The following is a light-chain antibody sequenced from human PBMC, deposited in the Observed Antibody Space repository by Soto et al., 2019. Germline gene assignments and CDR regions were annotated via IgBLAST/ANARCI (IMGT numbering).Light chain of an antibody. CDR2: AAS. CDR3: QQSYSTPIT. Sequence: DIQMTPSPSSLSASXGHRLTITSXASQSISSYLNWYQQKPGKAPKLLIYAASSLQSGVPSRFSGSGSGTDFTLTISSLQPEDFATYYCQQSYSTPITFGQGTRLEI. V-gene: IGKV1-39*01. J-gene: IGKJ5*01. CDR1: QSISSY.